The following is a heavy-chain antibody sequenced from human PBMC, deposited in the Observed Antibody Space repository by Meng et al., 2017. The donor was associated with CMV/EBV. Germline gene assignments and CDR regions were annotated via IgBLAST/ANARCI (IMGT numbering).Heavy chain of an antibody. CDR2: ISYDVSSK. V-gene: IGHV3-30-3*01. CDR3: ARDMEPLALVATADY. D-gene: IGHD1-26*01. J-gene: IGHJ4*02. CDR1: GFSFSGYP. Sequence: GESLKISCAASGFSFSGYPMHWVRQAPGKGLEWVAVISYDVSSKYYTDSVKGRFTISRDNSKNTLYLQMNSLRAEDTAVYYCARDMEPLALVATADYWGQGTLVTVSS.